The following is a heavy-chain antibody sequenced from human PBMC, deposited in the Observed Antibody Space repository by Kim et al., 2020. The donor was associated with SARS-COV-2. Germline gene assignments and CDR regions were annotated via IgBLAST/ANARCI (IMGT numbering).Heavy chain of an antibody. V-gene: IGHV1-2*02. CDR3: ARDPQYYDFWSGYYLGWSPNGFDP. Sequence: ASVKVSCKASGYTFTGYYMHWVRQAPGQGLEWMGWINPNSGGTNYAQKFQGRVTMTRDTSISTAYMELSRLRSDDTAVYYCARDPQYYDFWSGYYLGWSPNGFDPWGQGTLVTVSS. CDR1: GYTFTGYY. D-gene: IGHD3-3*01. CDR2: INPNSGGT. J-gene: IGHJ5*02.